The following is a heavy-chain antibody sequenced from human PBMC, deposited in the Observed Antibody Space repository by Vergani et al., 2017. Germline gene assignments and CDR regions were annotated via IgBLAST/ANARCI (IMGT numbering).Heavy chain of an antibody. V-gene: IGHV3-23*01. CDR1: GFTFSTYA. CDR2: LTGGGGST. CDR3: VKDAGSYENFFDS. Sequence: EVQLLESGGSLKQPGGSVRLSCAASGFTFSTYAMHWVRQAPGRGLELVSALTGGGGSTYYADSFKGRFIISRDNSRDALYLQMNSLRPEDTATYYCVKDAGSYENFFDSWGQETLVTVSS. D-gene: IGHD1-26*01. J-gene: IGHJ4*02.